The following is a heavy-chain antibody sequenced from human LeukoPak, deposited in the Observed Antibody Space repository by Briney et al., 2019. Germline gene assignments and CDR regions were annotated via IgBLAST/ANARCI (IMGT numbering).Heavy chain of an antibody. CDR2: IYYSGST. Sequence: ASETLSLTCTVSGGSISSGGYYWSWIRQHPGKGLEWIGYIYYSGSTYYNPSLKSRVTKSVDTSKNQFSLKLSSVTAADTAVYYCARSSDDYGDYVDYWGQGTLVTVSS. V-gene: IGHV4-31*03. CDR3: ARSSDDYGDYVDY. J-gene: IGHJ4*02. CDR1: GGSISSGGYY. D-gene: IGHD4-17*01.